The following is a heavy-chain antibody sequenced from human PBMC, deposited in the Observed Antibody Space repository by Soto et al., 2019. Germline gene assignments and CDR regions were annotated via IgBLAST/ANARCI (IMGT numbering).Heavy chain of an antibody. CDR2: IYYSGST. J-gene: IGHJ6*02. CDR1: GGSISSSSYY. V-gene: IGHV4-39*01. Sequence: SETLSLTCTVSGGSISSSSYYWGWIRQPPGKGLEWIGSIYYSGSTYYNPSLKSRVTISVDTSKNQYSLKLSSVTAADTAVYYCARPSSYYYYGMDVWGQGTTVTVSS. CDR3: ARPSSYYYYGMDV.